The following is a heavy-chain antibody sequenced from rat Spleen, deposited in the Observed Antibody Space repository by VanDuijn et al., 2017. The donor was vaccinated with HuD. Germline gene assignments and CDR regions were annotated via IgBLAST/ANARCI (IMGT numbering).Heavy chain of an antibody. CDR1: GMSFTNYD. V-gene: IGHV5S13*01. CDR3: TRQGVYYGSPRDVMDA. J-gene: IGHJ4*01. Sequence: EVQLVESGGGLVQPGRSLKLSCAASGMSFTNYDMAWVRQAPTKGLEWIASISTGGGNTYYRDSVKGRFTISRDNAKNTLYLQMDSLRSEDTATYYCTRQGVYYGSPRDVMDAWGQGASVTVSS. CDR2: ISTGGGNT. D-gene: IGHD1-6*01.